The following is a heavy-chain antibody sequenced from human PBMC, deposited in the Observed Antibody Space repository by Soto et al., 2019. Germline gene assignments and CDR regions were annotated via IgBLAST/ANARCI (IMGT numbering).Heavy chain of an antibody. V-gene: IGHV4-59*08. J-gene: IGHJ6*02. CDR3: ARRFGEAPEDV. D-gene: IGHD3-10*01. Sequence: QVQLQESGPGLVKPSATLSLTCTVSGCSISSYYWSWIRQPPGKGLEWIGYIYYSGSTNYNPSLKSRVTISVDTSKNQFSLKLISVTAADTAVYYWARRFGEAPEDVWGQGTTVTVSS. CDR2: IYYSGST. CDR1: GCSISSYY.